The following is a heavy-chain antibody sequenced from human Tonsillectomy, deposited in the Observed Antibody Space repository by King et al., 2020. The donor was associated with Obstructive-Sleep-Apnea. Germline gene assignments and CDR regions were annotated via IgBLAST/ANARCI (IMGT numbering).Heavy chain of an antibody. CDR1: GFTFSKYG. J-gene: IGHJ6*02. V-gene: IGHV3-30*03. CDR3: ARDEQYWRFGALYYYGMDV. Sequence: HVQLVESGGGVVQPGRSLRLSCAASGFTFSKYGMHWVRQAPGKGLEWVAVISYDGGNEYYADSVKGRFTISRDTSKNTLSLQMNSLRAEDTAVYYCARDEQYWRFGALYYYGMDVWGQGTTVTVSS. CDR2: ISYDGGNE. D-gene: IGHD3-10*01.